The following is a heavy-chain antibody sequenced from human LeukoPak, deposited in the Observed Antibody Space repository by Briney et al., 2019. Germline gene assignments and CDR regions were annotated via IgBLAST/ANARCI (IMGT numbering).Heavy chain of an antibody. D-gene: IGHD1-26*01. Sequence: GGSLRLSCAASGFTFSSYSMNWVRQAPGKGLEWVPSIDSSSSYIYYADSLKGRFTISRDNAKNSLYLQMNSLRAEDTALYFCARGTGLSGSYYAFDFWGQGTLVTVSS. J-gene: IGHJ4*02. CDR3: ARGTGLSGSYYAFDF. V-gene: IGHV3-21*01. CDR1: GFTFSSYS. CDR2: IDSSSSYI.